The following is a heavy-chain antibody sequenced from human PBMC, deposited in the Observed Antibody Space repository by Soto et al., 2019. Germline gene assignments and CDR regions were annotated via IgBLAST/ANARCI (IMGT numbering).Heavy chain of an antibody. CDR2: IWYDGSNK. V-gene: IGHV3-33*01. CDR1: GFTFSSYG. Sequence: QVQLAESGGGVVQPGRSLRLSCAASGFTFSSYGMHWVRQAPGKGLEWVAVIWYDGSNKYYADSVKGRFTISRDNSKNTLYLQMNSLRAEDTAVYYCARGDGWYFDLWGRGTLVTVSS. CDR3: ARGDGWYFDL. J-gene: IGHJ2*01. D-gene: IGHD4-17*01.